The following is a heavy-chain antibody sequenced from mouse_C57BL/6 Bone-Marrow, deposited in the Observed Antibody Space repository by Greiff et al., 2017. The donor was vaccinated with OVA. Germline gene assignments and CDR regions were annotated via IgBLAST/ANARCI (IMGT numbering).Heavy chain of an antibody. CDR3: TTYGSDGGWYCDV. CDR1: GFNIKDDY. D-gene: IGHD1-1*02. J-gene: IGHJ1*03. CDR2: IDPENGDT. Sequence: VQLQQSGAELVRPGASVKLSCTASGFNIKDDYMHWVKQRPEQGLEWIGWIDPENGDTEYASKFQGKATITADTSSNTAYLQLSSLTSEDTAVYYGTTYGSDGGWYCDVGGTGTTVTVSS. V-gene: IGHV14-4*01.